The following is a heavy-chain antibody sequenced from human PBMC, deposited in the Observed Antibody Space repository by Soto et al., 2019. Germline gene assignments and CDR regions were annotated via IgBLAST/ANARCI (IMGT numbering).Heavy chain of an antibody. CDR2: IYHSGST. CDR3: ARVPTP. CDR1: GGTISSGGYS. D-gene: IGHD2-2*01. V-gene: IGHV4-30-2*01. J-gene: IGHJ5*02. Sequence: QLQLQESGSALVKPSQTLSLTCAVSGGTISSGGYSWSWIRQPPGKGLEWIGYIYHSGSTYYNPSLKSRVTISVDRSKNQFSLKLSSVTAADTAVYYCARVPTPWGQGTLVTVSS.